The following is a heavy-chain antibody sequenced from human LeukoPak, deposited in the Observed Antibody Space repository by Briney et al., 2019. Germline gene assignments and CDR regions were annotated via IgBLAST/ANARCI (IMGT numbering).Heavy chain of an antibody. V-gene: IGHV3-30-3*01. CDR3: ARNDPDSSED. J-gene: IGHJ4*02. CDR1: GFIFSNYP. CDR2: ISADGNNE. D-gene: IGHD3-22*01. Sequence: PGGSLRLSCAASGFIFSNYPMHWVRQVPGKGLEWVAVISADGNNEHYADSAKGRFTLSRDNAKSTAYLQMNSLRSEDTAVYYCARNDPDSSEDWGQGTLVTVSS.